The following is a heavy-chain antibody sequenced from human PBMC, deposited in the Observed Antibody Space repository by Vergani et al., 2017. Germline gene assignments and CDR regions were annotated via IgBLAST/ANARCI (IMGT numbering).Heavy chain of an antibody. CDR2: IIPIFGTA. D-gene: IGHD2-2*01. CDR1: GGTFSSSA. CDR3: ARVGYCSSTSCPDAFDI. J-gene: IGHJ3*02. V-gene: IGHV1-69*13. Sequence: QVQLVQSGAEVKKPGSSVKVSCKASGGTFSSSAISWVRQAPGQGLEWMGRIIPIFGTANYAQKFQGRVTITADESTSTAYMELSSLRSEDTAVYYCARVGYCSSTSCPDAFDIWGQGTMVTVSS.